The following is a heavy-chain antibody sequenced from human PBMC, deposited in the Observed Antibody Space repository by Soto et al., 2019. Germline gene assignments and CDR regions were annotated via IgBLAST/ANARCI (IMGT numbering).Heavy chain of an antibody. J-gene: IGHJ5*02. CDR2: ISSSGSTI. CDR3: ASSPKPAAARYNWFDP. CDR1: GFTFSDYY. V-gene: IGHV3-11*01. D-gene: IGHD6-13*01. Sequence: GGSLRLSCAASGFTFSDYYMSWIRQAPGKGLEWVSYISSSGSTIYYADSVKGRFTISRDNAKNSLYLQMNSLRAEDTAVYYCASSPKPAAARYNWFDPWGQGTLVTVSS.